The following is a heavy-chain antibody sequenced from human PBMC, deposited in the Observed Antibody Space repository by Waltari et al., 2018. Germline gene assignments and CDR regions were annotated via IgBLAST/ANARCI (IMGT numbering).Heavy chain of an antibody. CDR3: ARLPYNNIYFYYYMDV. CDR2: IYATGST. J-gene: IGHJ6*03. D-gene: IGHD3-10*01. Sequence: VQLQESGPGLVKPSDTLSLTCTIPVGSISTYSWRWIRQPAGKGLEWSGRIYATGSTNYNPSLKSRVTMSVDTSKNQFSLKLSSVTAADTAVYYCARLPYNNIYFYYYMDVWGKGTTVTVSS. V-gene: IGHV4-4*07. CDR1: VGSISTYS.